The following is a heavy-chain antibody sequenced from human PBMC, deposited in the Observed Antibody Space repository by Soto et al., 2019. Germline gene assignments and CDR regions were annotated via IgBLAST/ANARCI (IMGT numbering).Heavy chain of an antibody. V-gene: IGHV1-8*01. Sequence: QVQLVQSGAEVKKPGASVKVSCKASGYTFTSYDINWVRQATGQGLEWMGWMNPNSGNTGYAQKFQGRVTMNRNTSISTAYMELSSLRSEDTAVYYYARRGYSSSWYHFNWFDPWGQGTLVTVSS. CDR1: GYTFTSYD. D-gene: IGHD6-13*01. CDR2: MNPNSGNT. J-gene: IGHJ5*02. CDR3: ARRGYSSSWYHFNWFDP.